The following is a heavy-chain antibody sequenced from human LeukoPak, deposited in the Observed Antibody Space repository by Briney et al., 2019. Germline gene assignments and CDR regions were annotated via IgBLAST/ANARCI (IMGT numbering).Heavy chain of an antibody. D-gene: IGHD4-17*01. J-gene: IGHJ4*02. V-gene: IGHV4-34*01. CDR3: ARLHDYGDRIDY. CDR2: INHSGSA. Sequence: SETLSLTCAVYGGSFSGYYWSWIRQPPGKGLEWIGEINHSGSANYNPSLKSRVTMSVHTSKNQVSLKLTSVTAADTAVFYRARLHDYGDRIDYWGQGTLVTVSS. CDR1: GGSFSGYY.